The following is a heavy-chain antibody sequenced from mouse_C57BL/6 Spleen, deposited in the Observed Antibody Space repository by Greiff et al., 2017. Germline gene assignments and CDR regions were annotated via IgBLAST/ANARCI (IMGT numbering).Heavy chain of an antibody. J-gene: IGHJ3*01. CDR1: GYTFTSYW. Sequence: QVQLQQPGAELVKPGASVKLSCKASGYTFTSYWMHWVKQRPGQGLEWIGMIHPNSGSTNYNEKFKSKATLTVDKSSSTAYMQLSSLTSEDSAVYDCARPLTGTDGFAYWGQGTLVTVSA. D-gene: IGHD4-1*01. CDR3: ARPLTGTDGFAY. CDR2: IHPNSGST. V-gene: IGHV1-64*01.